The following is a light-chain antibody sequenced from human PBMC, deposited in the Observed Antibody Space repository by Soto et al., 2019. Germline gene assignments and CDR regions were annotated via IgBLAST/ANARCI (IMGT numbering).Light chain of an antibody. J-gene: IGLJ2*01. CDR3: ATWDDRRGVV. CDR1: SSNIGSRT. V-gene: IGLV1-44*01. Sequence: QSVLTQPPSASGTPRQRVTISCSGSSSNIGSRTVNWYQQLPGTAPKLLIYSDNQRPSGVPDRFSGSKSGTSASLVISGLQSEDEADYSCATWDDRRGVVFGGGTKLTVL. CDR2: SDN.